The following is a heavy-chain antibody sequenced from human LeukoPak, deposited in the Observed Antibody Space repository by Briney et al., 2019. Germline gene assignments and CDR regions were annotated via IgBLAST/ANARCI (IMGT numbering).Heavy chain of an antibody. J-gene: IGHJ4*02. CDR3: ATGRKQWRFYYFDY. CDR1: GGSISSSSYY. D-gene: IGHD6-19*01. CDR2: IYYSGST. V-gene: IGHV4-39*01. Sequence: KPSETLSLTCTVSGGSISSSSYYWGWIRQPPGKGLEWIGSIYYSGSTYYNPSLKSRVTISVDTSKNQFSLKLSSVTAADTAVYYCATGRKQWRFYYFDYWGQGTLVTVSS.